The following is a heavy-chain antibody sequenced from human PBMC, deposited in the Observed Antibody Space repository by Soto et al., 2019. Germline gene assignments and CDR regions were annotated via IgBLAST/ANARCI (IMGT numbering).Heavy chain of an antibody. CDR1: GYTFTSYG. CDR2: ISAYNGNT. V-gene: IGHV1-18*01. J-gene: IGHJ6*02. Sequence: QVQLVQSGAEVKKPGASVKVSCKASGYTFTSYGISWVRQAPGQGLEWMGWISAYNGNTNYAQKLQGRVTMTTDTTTSTAYMGLRSLRSDDTAVYYWARDYTAMVDYGMDVWGQGTTVTVSS. D-gene: IGHD5-18*01. CDR3: ARDYTAMVDYGMDV.